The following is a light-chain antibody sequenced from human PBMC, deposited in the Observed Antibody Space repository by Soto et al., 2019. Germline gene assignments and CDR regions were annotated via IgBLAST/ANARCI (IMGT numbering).Light chain of an antibody. CDR3: SSYTSRSTLV. Sequence: QSALTQPASVSGSPGQSITISCTGTSNDIGGYNYVSWYQQHPGEAPKLIIYEVSNRPSGVSNRFSGSKSDNTASLTISGLQAEDEADYYCSSYTSRSTLVFGTGTKLTVL. V-gene: IGLV2-14*01. CDR1: SNDIGGYNY. CDR2: EVS. J-gene: IGLJ1*01.